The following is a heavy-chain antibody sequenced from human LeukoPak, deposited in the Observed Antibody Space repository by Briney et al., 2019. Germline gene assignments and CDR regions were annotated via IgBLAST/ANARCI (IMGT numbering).Heavy chain of an antibody. V-gene: IGHV3-21*04. CDR1: GFTFSSYS. CDR3: ARGYGDYDHDDY. CDR2: ISSSSSYI. Sequence: KPGGSLRLSCAASGFTFSSYSMNWVRQAPGKGLEWVSSISSSSSYIYYADSVKGRFTISRDNAKNSLYLQMNSLRAEDTAVYYCARGYGDYDHDDYWGQGTLVTVSS. D-gene: IGHD4-17*01. J-gene: IGHJ4*02.